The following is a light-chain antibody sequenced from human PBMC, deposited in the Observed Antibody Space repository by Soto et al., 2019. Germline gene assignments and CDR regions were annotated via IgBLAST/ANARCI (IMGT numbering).Light chain of an antibody. Sequence: DSQMTQSPSSLSASVGDRVTITCRASQAISNNLAWYQQKLAQDPNLLIYAASTLQSGVPSRFSGSVSATDFTLTINSLQPEDVATYYCQQHNSAPRTFGQGTKVEIK. CDR2: AAS. J-gene: IGKJ1*01. V-gene: IGKV1-27*01. CDR3: QQHNSAPRT. CDR1: QAISNN.